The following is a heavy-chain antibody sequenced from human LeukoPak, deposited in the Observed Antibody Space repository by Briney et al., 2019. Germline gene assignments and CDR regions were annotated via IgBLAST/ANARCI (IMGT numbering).Heavy chain of an antibody. CDR2: INPNSGGT. D-gene: IGHD2-15*01. J-gene: IGHJ5*01. Sequence: ASVKVSCKASGYTFTGYYMHWVRQAPGQGLEWMGRINPNSGGTNYAQKFQGRVTMTRDTSISTAYMELSRLRSDDTAVYFCARGYCSGGSCYLVENWFDFWGQGTLVTVSS. V-gene: IGHV1-2*06. CDR3: ARGYCSGGSCYLVENWFDF. CDR1: GYTFTGYY.